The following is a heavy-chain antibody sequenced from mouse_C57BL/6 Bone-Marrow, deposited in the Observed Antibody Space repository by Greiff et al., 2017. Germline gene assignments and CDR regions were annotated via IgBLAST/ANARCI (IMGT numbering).Heavy chain of an antibody. V-gene: IGHV5-12*01. CDR1: GFTFSDYY. D-gene: IGHD2-4*01. J-gene: IGHJ4*01. Sequence: EVQGVESGGGLVQPGGSLKLSCAASGFTFSDYYMYWVRQTPEKRLEWVAYISNGGGSTYYPDTVKGRFTISRDNAKNTLYLQMSRLKSEDTAMYYCARRITTGYYYAMDYWGQGTSVTVSS. CDR3: ARRITTGYYYAMDY. CDR2: ISNGGGST.